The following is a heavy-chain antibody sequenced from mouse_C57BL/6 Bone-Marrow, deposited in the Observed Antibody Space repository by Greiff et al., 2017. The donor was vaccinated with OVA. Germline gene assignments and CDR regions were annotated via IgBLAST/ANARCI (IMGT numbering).Heavy chain of an antibody. CDR3: ASDQQSTKFRACCDD. Sequence: QVQLMESGPGLVAPSQSLSITCTASGFSLTSYGVDWVRQSPGKGLEWLGVIWGVGSTNYNSALKSRLSIIKNNSTSQVFLKMNSQKTDDTAMYWWASDQQSTKFRACCDDWGQGTLVTVSA. J-gene: IGHJ3*01. D-gene: IGHD2-1*01. CDR2: IWGVGST. V-gene: IGHV2-6*01. CDR1: GFSLTSYG.